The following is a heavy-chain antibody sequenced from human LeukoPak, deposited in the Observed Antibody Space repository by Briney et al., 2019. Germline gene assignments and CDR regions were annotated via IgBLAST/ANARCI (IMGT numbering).Heavy chain of an antibody. Sequence: ASVKVSCKTSGYTCTNYFIHWVRQAPGQGLEWMGIINPSGGSTTFSPKFQGRITLTRDTSTNTVYLDLSSLRSEDTAVYYCARDGDYHGNSVHFDYWGQGTQVTVSS. D-gene: IGHD4-23*01. CDR2: INPSGGST. V-gene: IGHV1-46*01. J-gene: IGHJ4*02. CDR1: GYTCTNYF. CDR3: ARDGDYHGNSVHFDY.